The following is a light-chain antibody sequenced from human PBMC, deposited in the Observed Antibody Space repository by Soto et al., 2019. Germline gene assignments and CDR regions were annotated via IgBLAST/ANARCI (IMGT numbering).Light chain of an antibody. J-gene: IGLJ3*02. V-gene: IGLV2-14*03. CDR3: SSYTNTNPVV. CDR2: DVN. CDR1: SSDVGAYNW. Sequence: QSALTQPASVSGSPGQSITISCTGTSSDVGAYNWVAWYQQHPGKAPKLMICDVNHRPSGVSNRFSGSKSGNTASLTISGLPAEDEGDYYCSSYTNTNPVVFGGGTKLTVL.